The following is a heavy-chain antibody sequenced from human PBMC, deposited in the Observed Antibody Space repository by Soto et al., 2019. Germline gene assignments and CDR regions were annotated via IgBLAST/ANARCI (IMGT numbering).Heavy chain of an antibody. CDR1: GFTFSSYA. Sequence: VQLVESGGGVVQPGRSLRLSCAASGFTFSSYAMSWVRQAPGKGLEWVSAISGSGGSTYYADSVKGRFTISRDNSKNTLYLQMNSLRAEDTAVYYCAKDHPQPLDIVVVPAATDYYGIDVWGQGTTVTVSS. V-gene: IGHV3-23*04. J-gene: IGHJ6*02. CDR3: AKDHPQPLDIVVVPAATDYYGIDV. D-gene: IGHD2-2*03. CDR2: ISGSGGST.